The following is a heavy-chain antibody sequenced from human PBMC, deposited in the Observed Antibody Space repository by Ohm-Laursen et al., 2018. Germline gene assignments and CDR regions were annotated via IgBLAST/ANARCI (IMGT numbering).Heavy chain of an antibody. Sequence: SLRLSCAASGFTFDDYAMHWVRQAPGKGLEWVSGIRWNSGSIGYADSVKGRFTISRDNARNSLYLQMNSLRAEDTALYYCTKAYGVRVEAAIASFDFWGQGTLVIVSS. CDR2: IRWNSGSI. CDR1: GFTFDDYA. D-gene: IGHD2-15*01. J-gene: IGHJ4*02. CDR3: TKAYGVRVEAAIASFDF. V-gene: IGHV3-9*01.